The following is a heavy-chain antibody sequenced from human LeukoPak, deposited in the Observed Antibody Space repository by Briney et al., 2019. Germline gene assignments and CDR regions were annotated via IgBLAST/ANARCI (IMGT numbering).Heavy chain of an antibody. V-gene: IGHV3-48*02. J-gene: IGHJ4*02. Sequence: PGGSLRLSCAASGFTFSSYSMNWVREAPGKGLERVSYISSSSSTIYYADSVKGRFTISRDNAKNSLYLQMNSLRDEDTAVYYCASAGIDRGYYFDYWGQGTLVTVSS. D-gene: IGHD2-21*01. CDR2: ISSSSSTI. CDR1: GFTFSSYS. CDR3: ASAGIDRGYYFDY.